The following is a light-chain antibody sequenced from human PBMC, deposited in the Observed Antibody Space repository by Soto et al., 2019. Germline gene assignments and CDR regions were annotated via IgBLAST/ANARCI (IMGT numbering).Light chain of an antibody. Sequence: DIQVTQSPSSLPASVGDRVTITCRTSQNINIFLNWYQQKPGRAPMVVISAASNLESGVPSRFSGRGSGTEFTLTISNLQPGDFAVYFCQQTYMVPYTFGQGTKVDIK. V-gene: IGKV1-39*01. J-gene: IGKJ2*01. CDR1: QNINIF. CDR2: AAS. CDR3: QQTYMVPYT.